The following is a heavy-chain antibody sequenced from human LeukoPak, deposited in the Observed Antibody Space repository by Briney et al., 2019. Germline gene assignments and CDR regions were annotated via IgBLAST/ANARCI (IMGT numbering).Heavy chain of an antibody. CDR1: GFTFSSYA. J-gene: IGHJ4*02. D-gene: IGHD3-22*01. CDR2: ISGSGGST. Sequence: GGSLRLSCAASGFTFSSYAMSWVRQAPGKGLEWVSAISGSGGSTYYADSVKGRFTISRDNSKNTLYLQMNSLRAEDTAVYYCASNRGYYDSSGYYPSDGHFDYWGQGTLVTVSS. V-gene: IGHV3-23*01. CDR3: ASNRGYYDSSGYYPSDGHFDY.